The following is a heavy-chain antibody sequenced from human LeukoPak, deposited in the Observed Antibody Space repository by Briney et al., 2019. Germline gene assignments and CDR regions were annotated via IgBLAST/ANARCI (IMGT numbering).Heavy chain of an antibody. CDR3: ARDLPIPITMVRGVSSYDAFDI. CDR2: IIPIFGTA. V-gene: IGHV1-69*06. Sequence: SVTVSCKASGGTFSSYAISWVRQAPGQGLEWMGGIIPIFGTANYAQKFQGRVTITADKSTSTAYMELSSLRSEDTAVYYCARDLPIPITMVRGVSSYDAFDIWGQGTMVTVSS. D-gene: IGHD3-10*01. J-gene: IGHJ3*02. CDR1: GGTFSSYA.